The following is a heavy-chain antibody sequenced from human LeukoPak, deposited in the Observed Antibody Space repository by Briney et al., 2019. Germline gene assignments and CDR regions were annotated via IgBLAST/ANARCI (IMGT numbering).Heavy chain of an antibody. CDR1: GYTFTSYY. Sequence: ASVKVSCKASGYTFTSYYMHWVGQAPGQGLEWMGIINPSGGSTSYAQKFQGRVTMTRDTSTSTVYMELSSLRSEDTAVYYCATESWGDGYSPNWGQGTLVTVSS. V-gene: IGHV1-46*01. J-gene: IGHJ4*02. CDR3: ATESWGDGYSPN. CDR2: INPSGGST. D-gene: IGHD3-22*01.